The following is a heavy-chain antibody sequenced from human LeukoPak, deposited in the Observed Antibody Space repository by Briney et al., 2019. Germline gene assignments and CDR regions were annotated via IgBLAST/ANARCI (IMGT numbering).Heavy chain of an antibody. CDR3: ARASMATINYYYFYMDA. D-gene: IGHD5-24*01. Sequence: RPGGSPRLSCTASGFTLIKYAMHWVRQAPGKGLEWVAVISFDGKKEYYTESVKGRFIISRDNSKNTLFLQMNSLKVEDTAVYYCARASMATINYYYFYMDAWGKGTTVSVSS. V-gene: IGHV3-30*04. J-gene: IGHJ6*03. CDR1: GFTLIKYA. CDR2: ISFDGKKE.